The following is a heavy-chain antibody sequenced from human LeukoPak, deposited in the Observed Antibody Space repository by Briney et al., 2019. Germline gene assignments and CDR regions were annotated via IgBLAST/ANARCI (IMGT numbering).Heavy chain of an antibody. CDR3: TTPPRY. CDR2: IKSTIDGGTT. J-gene: IGHJ4*02. CDR1: GFTFSNAR. V-gene: IGHV3-15*01. Sequence: PGGSLRLSCTASGFTFSNARMSWVRQAPGKGLEWVGRIKSTIDGGTTDYAAPVKGRFTMSRDDSKNTLYLEMNSLKIEDTAVYYCTTPPRYWGQGTLVTVSS.